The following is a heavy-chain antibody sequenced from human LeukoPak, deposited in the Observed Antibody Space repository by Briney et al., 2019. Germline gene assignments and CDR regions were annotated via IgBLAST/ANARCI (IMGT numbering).Heavy chain of an antibody. D-gene: IGHD6-13*01. CDR1: GGSISSSNW. J-gene: IGHJ3*02. CDR3: ARDVAAAGFLDAFDI. V-gene: IGHV4-4*02. Sequence: PSGTLSLTCAVSGGSISSSNWWSWVRQPPGKGLEWIGEIYHSGSTNYNPSLKSRVTISVDKSKNQFSLRLSSVTAADTAVYYCARDVAAAGFLDAFDIWGQGTMVTVSS. CDR2: IYHSGST.